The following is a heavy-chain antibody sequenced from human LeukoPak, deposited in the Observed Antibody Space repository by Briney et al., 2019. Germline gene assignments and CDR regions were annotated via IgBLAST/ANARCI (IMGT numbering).Heavy chain of an antibody. D-gene: IGHD3-3*01. J-gene: IGHJ4*02. Sequence: ASVKVSCKASGYTFTSYAMHWVRQAPGQRLEWMGWINAGNGNTKYSQKFQGRVTITRDTSASTAYMELSSLRSEDTAVYYCARSNSYDFWSGYYRNFDYWGQGTLVTVSS. CDR1: GYTFTSYA. CDR2: INAGNGNT. CDR3: ARSNSYDFWSGYYRNFDY. V-gene: IGHV1-3*01.